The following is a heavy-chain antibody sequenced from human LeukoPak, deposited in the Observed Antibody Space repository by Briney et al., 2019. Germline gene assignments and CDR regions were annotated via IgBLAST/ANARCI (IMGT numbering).Heavy chain of an antibody. CDR3: TSLASALVYIDY. Sequence: KTGGSLRLSCAASGFSFNNAWMSWVRQAPGKGLEWVGRIKSKTDGGTTDYTAPVKGRFTISRDDTKNTLFLQMNSLKIEDTAVYYCTSLASALVYIDYWGQGTLVTVSS. CDR2: IKSKTDGGTT. V-gene: IGHV3-15*01. J-gene: IGHJ4*02. CDR1: GFSFNNAW. D-gene: IGHD2-8*01.